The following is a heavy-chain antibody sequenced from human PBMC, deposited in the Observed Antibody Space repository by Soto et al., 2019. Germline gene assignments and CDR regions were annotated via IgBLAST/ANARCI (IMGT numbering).Heavy chain of an antibody. V-gene: IGHV3-9*01. Sequence: GGSLRLSCAASGFTFDDYVMHWVRQAPGKGLEWVSSISWNSRTIGYADSVKGRFTISRDNAKNSLYMQMNKLRAEDTALYYCAKDYHPYHGGAGVDYWGQGTLVTVSS. J-gene: IGHJ4*02. CDR3: AKDYHPYHGGAGVDY. CDR1: GFTFDDYV. D-gene: IGHD2-2*01. CDR2: ISWNSRTI.